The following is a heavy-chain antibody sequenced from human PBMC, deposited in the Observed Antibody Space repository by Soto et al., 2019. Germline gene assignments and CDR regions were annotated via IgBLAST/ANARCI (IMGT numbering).Heavy chain of an antibody. Sequence: QITLKESGPTLVKPTQTLTLTCTFSGFSLSTSGVGVGWIRQPPGKALEWLAVIYWDDDKRYSPSLKSRLTITKDTSKDQVVLTMTNMDPADTAPYYCAHRRSYWADYWGQGTLVTVSS. CDR1: GFSLSTSGVG. CDR2: IYWDDDK. V-gene: IGHV2-5*02. J-gene: IGHJ4*02. D-gene: IGHD2-15*01. CDR3: AHRRSYWADY.